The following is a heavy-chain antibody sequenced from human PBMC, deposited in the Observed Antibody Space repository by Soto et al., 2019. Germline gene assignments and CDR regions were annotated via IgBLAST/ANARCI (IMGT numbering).Heavy chain of an antibody. CDR2: INPKSDDT. J-gene: IGHJ5*02. Sequence: ASVKVSCKASGYPFSDNQIHWLRRAPGQGLEWMGRINPKSDDTNYAQKFQGRVTMTRDTSIDTAYLELTGLTSDDTATYYCARKITLDYIRWGLDPWGKGTLVTVSS. D-gene: IGHD4-4*01. V-gene: IGHV1-2*02. CDR1: GYPFSDNQ. CDR3: ARKITLDYIRWGLDP.